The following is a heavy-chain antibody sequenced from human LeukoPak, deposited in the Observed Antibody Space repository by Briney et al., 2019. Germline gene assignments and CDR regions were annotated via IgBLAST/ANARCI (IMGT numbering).Heavy chain of an antibody. D-gene: IGHD3-10*01. CDR1: GGSISSYY. Sequence: SETLSLTCTVSGGSISSYYWSWIRQPPGKGLEWIGYIYYSGSANYSPSLKSRVTISVDTSKNQFSLKLSSVTAADTAVYYCAKGSGSYSSFDYWGQGTLVTVSS. J-gene: IGHJ4*02. CDR2: IYYSGSA. V-gene: IGHV4-59*01. CDR3: AKGSGSYSSFDY.